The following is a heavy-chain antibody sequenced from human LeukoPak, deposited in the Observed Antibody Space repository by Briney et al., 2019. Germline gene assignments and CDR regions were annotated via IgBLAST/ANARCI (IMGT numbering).Heavy chain of an antibody. CDR1: GYTFTNYG. CDR3: ARDLTRNGIAATGGLSD. J-gene: IGHJ4*02. V-gene: IGHV1-18*01. D-gene: IGHD6-13*01. CDR2: ISAYNGNI. Sequence: ASVKVSCKASGYTFTNYGVSLVRQAPGQGLEWMGWISAYNGNINYAQKLQGRVTMTTDTSTSTAYMEVRSLRSDDTAVYYCARDLTRNGIAATGGLSDWGQGTLVTVSS.